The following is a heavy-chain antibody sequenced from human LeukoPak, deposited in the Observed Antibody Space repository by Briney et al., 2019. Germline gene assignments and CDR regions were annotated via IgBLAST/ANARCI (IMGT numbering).Heavy chain of an antibody. CDR1: GSTFSCYW. Sequence: GGSRRPSWVAAGSTFSCYWMGWVSQAPGKGRGWVANIRQDGSEKYYVDSVKGRFTISRDNAKNSLYLQMSSLRAEDTAVYYCARESNTDAFDIWGQGTMVTVSS. CDR3: ARESNTDAFDI. J-gene: IGHJ3*02. V-gene: IGHV3-7*01. CDR2: IRQDGSEK. D-gene: IGHD4-11*01.